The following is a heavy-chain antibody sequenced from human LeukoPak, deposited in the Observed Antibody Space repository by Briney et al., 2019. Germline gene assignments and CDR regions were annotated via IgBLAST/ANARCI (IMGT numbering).Heavy chain of an antibody. Sequence: PSQTLSLTCAVSGGSITYYYWNWIRQPPGKGLEWIGYIHNSGSTSYNSSLKSRVTISADMSKNQVSLKLTSVTAADTAEYYCASCIVGANWFDPWGQGILVTVSS. CDR1: GGSITYYY. V-gene: IGHV4-59*01. CDR3: ASCIVGANWFDP. J-gene: IGHJ5*02. D-gene: IGHD1-26*01. CDR2: IHNSGST.